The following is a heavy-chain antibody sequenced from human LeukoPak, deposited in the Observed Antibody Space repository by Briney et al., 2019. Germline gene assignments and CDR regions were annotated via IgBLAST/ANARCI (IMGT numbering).Heavy chain of an antibody. CDR2: IKSTIDGGTT. V-gene: IGHV3-15*01. J-gene: IGHJ3*02. CDR1: GFTFSDYY. D-gene: IGHD3-9*01. CDR3: TTISRYFDWLYIPRSSAFAI. Sequence: GGSLRLSCAASGFTFSDYYMSWIRQAPGKGLEWVGRIKSTIDGGTTDYAAPVKGRFIISRDDSKETLYLQMNSLKTEDTAVYYCTTISRYFDWLYIPRSSAFAIWGQGTMVSVSS.